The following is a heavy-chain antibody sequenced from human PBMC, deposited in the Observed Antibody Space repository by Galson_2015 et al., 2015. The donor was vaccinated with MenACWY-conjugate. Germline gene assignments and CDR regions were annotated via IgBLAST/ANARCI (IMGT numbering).Heavy chain of an antibody. V-gene: IGHV3-23*01. CDR3: AKLGNSGGIYH. CDR1: GFTFRNYA. D-gene: IGHD3-16*01. J-gene: IGHJ5*02. CDR2: ISGSGGGT. Sequence: SLRLSCAASGFTFRNYAMSWVRQAPGRGLEWVSSISGSGGGTYYAESVTGRFTISRDNSKNIVFLQMKSLRGEDTAIYYCAKLGNSGGIYHWGQGTLVTVSS.